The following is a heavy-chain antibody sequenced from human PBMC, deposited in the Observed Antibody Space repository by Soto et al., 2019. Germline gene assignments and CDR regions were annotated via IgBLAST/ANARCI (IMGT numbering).Heavy chain of an antibody. CDR1: GFTFSSYS. Sequence: EVQLVESGGGLVQPGGSLRLSCAASGFTFSSYSMNWVRQAPGKGLEWVSYISSSSSTIYYADSVKGRFPISRDNAKNSLYLQMNSLRAEDTAGYYCARPGEATPILCYFDYWGQGTLVTVSS. CDR2: ISSSSSTI. CDR3: ARPGEATPILCYFDY. D-gene: IGHD3-10*01. V-gene: IGHV3-48*01. J-gene: IGHJ4*02.